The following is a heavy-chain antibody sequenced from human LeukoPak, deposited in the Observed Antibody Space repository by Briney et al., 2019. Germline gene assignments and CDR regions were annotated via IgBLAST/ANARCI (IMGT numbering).Heavy chain of an antibody. J-gene: IGHJ4*02. CDR1: GGSFSGYY. CDR3: ARGRGCSSTSCHFDY. CDR2: INHSGST. V-gene: IGHV4-34*01. D-gene: IGHD2-2*01. Sequence: PSETLSLTCAVYGGSFSGYYWSWIRQPPGKGLEWIGEINHSGSTNYNPSLKSRVTISVDTSKNQFSLKLSSVTAADTAVYYCARGRGCSSTSCHFDYWGQGTLVTVSS.